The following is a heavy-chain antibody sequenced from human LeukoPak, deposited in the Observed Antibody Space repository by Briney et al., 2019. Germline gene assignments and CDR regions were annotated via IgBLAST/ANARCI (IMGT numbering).Heavy chain of an antibody. CDR2: ISYDGSNK. D-gene: IGHD4-17*01. CDR1: GFTFSSYW. J-gene: IGHJ6*03. V-gene: IGHV3-30*03. CDR3: ARDQSGYGDLTYYYYYMDV. Sequence: GGSLRLSCAASGFTFSSYWMSWVRQAPGKGLEWVAVISYDGSNKYYADSVKGRFTISRDNSKNTLYLQMNSLRAEDTAVYYCARDQSGYGDLTYYYYYMDVWGKGTTVTVSS.